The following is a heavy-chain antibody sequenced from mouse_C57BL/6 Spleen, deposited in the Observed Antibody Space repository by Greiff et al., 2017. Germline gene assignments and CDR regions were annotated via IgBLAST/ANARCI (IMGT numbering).Heavy chain of an antibody. D-gene: IGHD2-1*01. CDR1: GFNIKDDY. J-gene: IGHJ1*03. Sequence: EVQVVESGAELVRPGASVKLSCTASGFNIKDDYMHWVKQRPEQGLEWIGWIDPENGDTEYASKFQGKATITADTSSNTAYLQLSSLTSEDTAVYYCTTEDGNSLSFDVWGTGTTVTVSS. V-gene: IGHV14-4*01. CDR2: IDPENGDT. CDR3: TTEDGNSLSFDV.